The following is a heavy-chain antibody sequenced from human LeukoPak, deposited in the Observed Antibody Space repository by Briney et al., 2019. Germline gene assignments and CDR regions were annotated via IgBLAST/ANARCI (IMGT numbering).Heavy chain of an antibody. J-gene: IGHJ4*02. CDR1: GGSISSSSYY. CDR2: IYYSGST. CDR3: AMSYYDSWSATYFDY. Sequence: SETLSLTCTVSGGSISSSSYYWGWIRQPPGKGLEWIGSIYYSGSTYYNPSLKSRVTISVDTSKNQFSLKLSSVTAADTAVYYCAMSYYDSWSATYFDYWGQGTLVTVSS. V-gene: IGHV4-39*01. D-gene: IGHD3-3*01.